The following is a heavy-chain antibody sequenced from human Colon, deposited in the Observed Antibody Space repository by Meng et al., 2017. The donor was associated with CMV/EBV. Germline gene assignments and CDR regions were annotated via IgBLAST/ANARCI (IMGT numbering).Heavy chain of an antibody. V-gene: IGHV4-31*03. D-gene: IGHD2-15*01. CDR1: GGSISSGSYY. CDR2: IYYSGST. J-gene: IGHJ4*02. Sequence: TCTVSGGSISSGSYYWSWIRQHPGKGLEWIGYIYYSGSTYYNPSLKSRVTISLDTSKNQFSLKLSSVTAADTAVYYCARDPGSGPAYWGQGTLVTSPQ. CDR3: ARDPGSGPAY.